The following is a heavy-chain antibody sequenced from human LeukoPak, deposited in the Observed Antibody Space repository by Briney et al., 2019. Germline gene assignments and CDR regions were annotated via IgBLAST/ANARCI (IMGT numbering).Heavy chain of an antibody. Sequence: ASVKLSRSASGYTFTSYGITRVRQAPGQGLEWMGGISAYNSDKNYAQKLQGRVNMTTDTSTSTAYMELRRLRSDDTGVYDCAGEVKQWLVWGYYFAYGGQGTLVTVPS. J-gene: IGHJ4*02. V-gene: IGHV1-18*01. D-gene: IGHD6-19*01. CDR1: GYTFTSYG. CDR3: AGEVKQWLVWGYYFAY. CDR2: ISAYNSDK.